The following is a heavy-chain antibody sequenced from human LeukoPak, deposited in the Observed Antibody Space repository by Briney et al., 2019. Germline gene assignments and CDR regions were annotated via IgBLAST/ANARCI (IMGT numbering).Heavy chain of an antibody. Sequence: SETLSLTCAVYGGSFSGYYWRWIRQPPGKGLEWIGEINHSGSTNYNPSLKSRVTLSVDTSKNQFSLKLSSVTATDTAVYYCARRSYSPRNAFDIWGQGTMVTVTS. CDR1: GGSFSGYY. D-gene: IGHD2-21*01. CDR2: INHSGST. J-gene: IGHJ3*02. V-gene: IGHV4-34*01. CDR3: ARRSYSPRNAFDI.